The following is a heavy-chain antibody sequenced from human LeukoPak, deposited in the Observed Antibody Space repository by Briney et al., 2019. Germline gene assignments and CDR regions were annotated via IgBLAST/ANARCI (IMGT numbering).Heavy chain of an antibody. D-gene: IGHD3-22*01. V-gene: IGHV1-69*05. J-gene: IGHJ4*02. CDR2: IIPIFGTA. Sequence: SVTVSCKASGGTFSSYAISWVRQAPGQGLEWMGGIIPIFGTANYAQKFQGRVTITTDESTSTAYMELSSLRSEDTAVYYCARVGYYDSSGYYHDYWGQGTLVTVSS. CDR3: ARVGYYDSSGYYHDY. CDR1: GGTFSSYA.